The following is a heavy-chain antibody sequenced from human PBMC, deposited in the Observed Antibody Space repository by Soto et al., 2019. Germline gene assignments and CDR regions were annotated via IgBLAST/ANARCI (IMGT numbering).Heavy chain of an antibody. V-gene: IGHV3-72*01. CDR2: SRDKVHSHTT. J-gene: IGHJ4*02. Sequence: EVQLAESGGGLVQPGGSLRLSCAASGFTFSDHYMDWVRQAPGKGLEWVGRSRDKVHSHTTEYAAPVKGRFTIARGDSEDSLYLQMTGLKTEDSAVYYCARGVVSTGYFDYWGQGTVVTVSS. CDR1: GFTFSDHY. D-gene: IGHD5-12*01. CDR3: ARGVVSTGYFDY.